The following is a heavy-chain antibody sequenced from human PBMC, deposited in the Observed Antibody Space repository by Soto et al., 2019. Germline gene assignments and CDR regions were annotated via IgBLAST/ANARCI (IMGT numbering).Heavy chain of an antibody. CDR3: AKDRWGCRSTSCYQFDY. CDR1: GFTFSSYG. CDR2: ISYDGSNK. J-gene: IGHJ4*02. D-gene: IGHD2-2*01. V-gene: IGHV3-30*18. Sequence: QVQLVESGGGMVQPGRSLRLSCAASGFTFSSYGMHWVRQAPGKGLEWVAVISYDGSNKYYADSVKGRFTISRDNSKNTLYLQMNSLRAEDTAVYYCAKDRWGCRSTSCYQFDYWGQGTLVTVSS.